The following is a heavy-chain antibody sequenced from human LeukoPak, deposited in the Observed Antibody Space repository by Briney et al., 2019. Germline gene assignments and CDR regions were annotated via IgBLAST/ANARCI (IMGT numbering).Heavy chain of an antibody. V-gene: IGHV4-4*07. CDR2: IYTSGST. Sequence: SETLSLTCTVSGGSISSYYWSRIRQPAGKGLEWIGRIYTSGSTNYNPSLKSRVTMSVDTSKNQFSLKLSSVTAADTAVYYCARDLAVAGTFDYWGQGTLVTVSS. J-gene: IGHJ4*02. CDR3: ARDLAVAGTFDY. D-gene: IGHD6-19*01. CDR1: GGSISSYY.